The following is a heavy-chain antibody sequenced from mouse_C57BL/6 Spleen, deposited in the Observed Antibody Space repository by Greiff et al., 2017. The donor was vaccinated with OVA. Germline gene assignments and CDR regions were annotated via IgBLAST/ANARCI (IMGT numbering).Heavy chain of an antibody. CDR2: IYIGNGYT. Sequence: EVMLVESGAELVRPGSSVKMSCKTSGYTFTSYGINWVKQRPGQGLEWIGYIYIGNGYTEYNEKFKGKATLTSDTSSSTAYMQLSSLTSEDSAIYFCARATTVVAMDYFDYWGQGTTLTVSS. CDR1: GYTFTSYG. D-gene: IGHD1-1*01. CDR3: ARATTVVAMDYFDY. J-gene: IGHJ2*01. V-gene: IGHV1-58*01.